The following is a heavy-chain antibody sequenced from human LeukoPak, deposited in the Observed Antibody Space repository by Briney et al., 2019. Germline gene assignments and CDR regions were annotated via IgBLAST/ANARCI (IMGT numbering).Heavy chain of an antibody. CDR2: ISAYNGNT. CDR3: ARDRGGWWVDY. J-gene: IGHJ4*02. V-gene: IGHV1-18*01. CDR1: GYTFTSYG. Sequence: ASVTVSFTASGYTFTSYGISWVRQAPGQGLEWMGWISAYNGNTNYAQKLQGRVTMTTDTSTSTAYMELRSLRSDDTAVYYCARDRGGWWVDYWGQGTLVTVSS. D-gene: IGHD6-19*01.